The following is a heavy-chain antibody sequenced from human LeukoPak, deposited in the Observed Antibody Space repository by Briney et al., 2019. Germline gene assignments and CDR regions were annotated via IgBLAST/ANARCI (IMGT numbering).Heavy chain of an antibody. CDR3: ARGSGSYSFNLLGFDP. CDR1: GITFSSYS. V-gene: IGHV3-48*01. Sequence: GGSLRLSCAASGITFSSYSMNWVRQAPGKGLEWVSYISSSSSTIYYADSVKGRFTISRDNAKNSLYLQMNSLRAEDTAVYYCARGSGSYSFNLLGFDPWGQGTLVTVSS. D-gene: IGHD1-26*01. J-gene: IGHJ5*02. CDR2: ISSSSSTI.